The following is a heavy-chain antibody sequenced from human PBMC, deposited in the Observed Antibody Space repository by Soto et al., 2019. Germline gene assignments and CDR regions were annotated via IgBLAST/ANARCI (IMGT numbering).Heavy chain of an antibody. V-gene: IGHV4-59*08. D-gene: IGHD3-3*01. CDR2: IYYTGTS. CDR1: GGSMRNNY. CDR3: ARLGGYYQAFDN. Sequence: SETLSLTCTVSGGSMRNNYWSWIRQPPGKGLEWVGYIYYTGTSKYNPSLKSRVTISVDSSKNQFSLKLDSVTAADTAVYYCARLGGYYQAFDNWGQGTLVTVSS. J-gene: IGHJ4*02.